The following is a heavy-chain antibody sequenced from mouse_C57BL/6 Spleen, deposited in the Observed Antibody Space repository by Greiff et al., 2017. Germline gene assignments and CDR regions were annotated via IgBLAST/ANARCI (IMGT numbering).Heavy chain of an antibody. CDR2: IDPENGDT. J-gene: IGHJ4*01. D-gene: IGHD2-1*01. CDR3: TTGNYEGYYAMDY. V-gene: IGHV14-4*01. CDR1: GFNIKDDY. Sequence: VQLQQSGAELVRPGASVKLSCTASGFNIKDDYMHWVKQRPEQGLEWIGWIDPENGDTEYASKFQGKATITADTSSNTAYLQLSSLTSEDTAFYDCTTGNYEGYYAMDYWGQGTSVTVSS.